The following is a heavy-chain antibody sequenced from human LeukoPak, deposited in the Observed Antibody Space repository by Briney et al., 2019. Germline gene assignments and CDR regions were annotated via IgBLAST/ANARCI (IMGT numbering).Heavy chain of an antibody. Sequence: GGSLRLSCAASGFTFDDYGMSWVRQAPGKGLEWVSAISGSGGSTYYADSVKGRFTISRDNSKNTLYLQMNSLRAEDTAVYYCATHSSSSGYDAFDIWGQGTMVTVSS. CDR3: ATHSSSSGYDAFDI. CDR2: ISGSGGST. J-gene: IGHJ3*02. D-gene: IGHD6-6*01. V-gene: IGHV3-23*01. CDR1: GFTFDDYG.